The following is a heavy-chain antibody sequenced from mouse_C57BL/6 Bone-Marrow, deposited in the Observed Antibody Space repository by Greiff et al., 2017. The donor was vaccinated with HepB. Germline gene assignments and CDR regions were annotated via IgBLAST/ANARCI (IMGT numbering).Heavy chain of an antibody. CDR2: INPNYGTT. Sequence: EVKLQESGPELVKPGASVKISCKASGYSFTDYNMNWVKQSNGKSLEWIGVINPNYGTTSYNQKFKGKATLTVDQSSSTAYMQLNSLTSEDSAVYYCARCGLLRGAWFAYWGQGTLVTVSA. V-gene: IGHV1-39*01. J-gene: IGHJ3*01. D-gene: IGHD1-1*01. CDR1: GYSFTDYN. CDR3: ARCGLLRGAWFAY.